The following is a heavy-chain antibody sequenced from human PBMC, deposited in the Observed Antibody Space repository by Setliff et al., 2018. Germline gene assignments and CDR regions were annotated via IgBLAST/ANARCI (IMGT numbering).Heavy chain of an antibody. D-gene: IGHD3-10*01. CDR1: GASIRSGTFY. V-gene: IGHV4-31*03. CDR3: ARDRSALVRGVVHHNYFDP. CDR2: ISYSGNT. Sequence: TLSLTCTVSGASIRSGTFYWRWIRLHPGKGLEWIGYISYSGNTYYNPSFEGRLALSVDASMNQFSLRLNSVTAADSAIYYCARDRSALVRGVVHHNYFDPWGQGNKVTVSS. J-gene: IGHJ5*02.